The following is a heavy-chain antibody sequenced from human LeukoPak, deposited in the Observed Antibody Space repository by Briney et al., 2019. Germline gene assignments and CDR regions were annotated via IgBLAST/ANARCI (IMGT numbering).Heavy chain of an antibody. Sequence: GGSLRLSCAASGFTFSSYWMSWVRQAPGKGLEWVANIKQDGSEKYYVDSVKGRFTISRDNAKNSLYLQMNSLRAEDTAVYYCARIGSYGSGFYYYYYMDVWGKGTTLTVSS. CDR2: IKQDGSEK. CDR3: ARIGSYGSGFYYYYYMDV. CDR1: GFTFSSYW. D-gene: IGHD3-10*01. J-gene: IGHJ6*03. V-gene: IGHV3-7*01.